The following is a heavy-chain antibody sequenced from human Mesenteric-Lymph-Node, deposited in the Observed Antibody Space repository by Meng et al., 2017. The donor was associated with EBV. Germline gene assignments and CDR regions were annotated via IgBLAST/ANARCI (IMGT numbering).Heavy chain of an antibody. CDR2: INPSGGSP. J-gene: IGHJ4*02. V-gene: IGHV1-46*01. CDR1: GYTFTSYY. D-gene: IGHD2-2*01. CDR3: ATPGYCSTTSCPLTY. Sequence: QVQLVQSGAEVKEPGASVKVSCKASGYTFTSYYTHWVRQAPGQGLEWMGVINPSGGSPTNAQKFQGRVTMTRDTSTSTVYMELSSLRSDDTAVYYCATPGYCSTTSCPLTYWGQGTLVTVSS.